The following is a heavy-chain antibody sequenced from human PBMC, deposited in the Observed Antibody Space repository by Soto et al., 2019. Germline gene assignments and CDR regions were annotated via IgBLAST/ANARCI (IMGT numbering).Heavy chain of an antibody. CDR1: GGSISSYY. CDR2: IYYSGST. J-gene: IGHJ5*02. D-gene: IGHD2-21*01. CDR3: ATPPPRIVVSLLPIPT. Sequence: PSETLSLTCTVSGGSISSYYWSWIRQPPGKGLEWIGYIYYSGSTNYNPSLKSRVTISVDTSKNQFSLKLSSVTAADTAVYYCATPPPRIVVSLLPIPTWGQGIVVTVSS. V-gene: IGHV4-59*01.